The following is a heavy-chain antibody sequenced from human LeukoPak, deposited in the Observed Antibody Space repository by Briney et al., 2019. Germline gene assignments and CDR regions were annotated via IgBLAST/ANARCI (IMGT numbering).Heavy chain of an antibody. Sequence: GASVKVSCKVSGYTLTELSMHWVRQAPGKGLEWMGGFDPEDGETIYAQKFQGRVTITADESTSTAYMELSSLRSEDTAVYYCARTRYCTNGVCYSIRYYFDYWGQGTLVTVSS. CDR1: GYTLTELS. J-gene: IGHJ4*02. CDR2: FDPEDGET. D-gene: IGHD2-8*01. CDR3: ARTRYCTNGVCYSIRYYFDY. V-gene: IGHV1-24*01.